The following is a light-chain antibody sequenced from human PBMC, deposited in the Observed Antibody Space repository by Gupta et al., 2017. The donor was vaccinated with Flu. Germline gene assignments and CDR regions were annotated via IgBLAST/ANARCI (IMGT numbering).Light chain of an antibody. Sequence: DVVMTQSPLSLSVTPGEPASISCRSSQSLLHSYGKNYLDWYLQKPGQSPQLLIYWGSTRASGVPDRFSGSGSGADFTLKISRVEAEDVGVYYCMQALQTPRTFGQGTKVQIK. J-gene: IGKJ1*01. V-gene: IGKV2-28*01. CDR2: WGS. CDR3: MQALQTPRT. CDR1: QSLLHSYGKNY.